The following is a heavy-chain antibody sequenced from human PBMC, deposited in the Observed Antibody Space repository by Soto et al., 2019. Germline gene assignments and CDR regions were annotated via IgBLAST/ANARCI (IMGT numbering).Heavy chain of an antibody. CDR3: AKDIRGIVATVIDY. Sequence: QTGGSLRLSCAASGFTFDDYAMHWVRQTPGKGLEWVSSISWNSGKIGYADSVKGRFTSSRDNAKNSLYLQMNSLRAEDTALYYCAKDIRGIVATVIDYWGQGTPVTVSS. J-gene: IGHJ4*02. D-gene: IGHD5-12*01. CDR2: ISWNSGKI. CDR1: GFTFDDYA. V-gene: IGHV3-9*01.